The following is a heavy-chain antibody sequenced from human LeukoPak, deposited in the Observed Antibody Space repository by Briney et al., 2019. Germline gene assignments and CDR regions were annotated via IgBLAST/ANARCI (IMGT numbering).Heavy chain of an antibody. V-gene: IGHV4-4*07. Sequence: SETLSLTCTVSGGSISSYYWSWIRQPPGKGLEWIGRIYTSGSTNYNPSLKSRVTMSVDTSKNQFSLKLSSVTAADTAVYYCAREGAPRGDWYFDLWGRGNLVTVSS. J-gene: IGHJ2*01. D-gene: IGHD3-10*01. CDR1: GGSISSYY. CDR2: IYTSGST. CDR3: AREGAPRGDWYFDL.